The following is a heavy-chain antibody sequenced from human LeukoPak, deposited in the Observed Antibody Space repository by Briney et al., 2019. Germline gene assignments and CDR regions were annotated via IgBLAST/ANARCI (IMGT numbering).Heavy chain of an antibody. CDR1: GYTFNIYG. CDR2: ISAYNGNT. D-gene: IGHD4-17*01. CDR3: AREGAYGDFEY. J-gene: IGHJ4*02. V-gene: IGHV1-18*01. Sequence: ASVKVSCTASGYTFNIYGISWVRQAPGQGLEWMGWISAYNGNTNYAQKVQGRVTMTTNTSTSTAYMELRSMRSDDTAVYYCAREGAYGDFEYWGQGTLVTVSS.